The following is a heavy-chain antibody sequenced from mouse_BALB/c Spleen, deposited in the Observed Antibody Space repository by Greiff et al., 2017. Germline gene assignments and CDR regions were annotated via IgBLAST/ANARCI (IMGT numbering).Heavy chain of an antibody. V-gene: IGHV1-66*01. Sequence: VKLQESGPELVKPGASVKISCKASGYSFTSYYIHWVKQRPGQGLEWIGWIFPGSGNTKYNEKFKGKATLTADTSSSTAYMQLSSLTSEDSAVYFCARGHYGSSYVAMDYWGQGTSVTVSS. CDR2: IFPGSGNT. CDR3: ARGHYGSSYVAMDY. J-gene: IGHJ4*01. CDR1: GYSFTSYY. D-gene: IGHD1-1*01.